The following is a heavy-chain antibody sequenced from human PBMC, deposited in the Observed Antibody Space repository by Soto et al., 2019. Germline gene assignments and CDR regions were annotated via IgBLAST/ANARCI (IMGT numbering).Heavy chain of an antibody. CDR3: ARDWTHYDSSGPGDY. CDR2: INAGNGDT. Sequence: ASVKVSCKASGYTFTSYGISWVRQAPGQGLEWMGWINAGNGDTKYSQKFQGRVTITRDTSAITAYMELSSLRSEDTAVYYCARDWTHYDSSGPGDYWGQGTLVTVPQ. J-gene: IGHJ4*02. CDR1: GYTFTSYG. D-gene: IGHD3-22*01. V-gene: IGHV1-18*04.